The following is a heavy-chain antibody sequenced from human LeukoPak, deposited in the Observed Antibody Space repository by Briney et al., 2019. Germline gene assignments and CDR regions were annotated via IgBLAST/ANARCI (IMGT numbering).Heavy chain of an antibody. CDR2: IYYSGGT. Sequence: SETLSLTCTVSGGSISSYYWSWIRQPPGKGLEWIGYIYYSGGTNYNPSLKSRVTISVDTSKNQFSLKLSSVTAADTAVYYCARGGVGAAGMGWWFDPWGQGTLVTVSS. CDR1: GGSISSYY. J-gene: IGHJ5*02. CDR3: ARGGVGAAGMGWWFDP. V-gene: IGHV4-59*01. D-gene: IGHD6-13*01.